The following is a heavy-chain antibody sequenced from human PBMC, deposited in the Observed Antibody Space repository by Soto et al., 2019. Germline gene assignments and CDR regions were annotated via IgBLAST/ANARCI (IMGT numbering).Heavy chain of an antibody. CDR2: IYHSGST. CDR3: ASFGRRDNYFDY. Sequence: SETLSLTCAVSGGSISSGGYSWSWIRQPPGKGLEWIGYIYHSGSTYYNPSLKSRFTISVYRSKNQFSLKLSSVTAADTAVCYCASFGRRDNYFDYWGQGTLVTVSS. D-gene: IGHD1-26*01. CDR1: GGSISSGGYS. J-gene: IGHJ4*02. V-gene: IGHV4-30-2*01.